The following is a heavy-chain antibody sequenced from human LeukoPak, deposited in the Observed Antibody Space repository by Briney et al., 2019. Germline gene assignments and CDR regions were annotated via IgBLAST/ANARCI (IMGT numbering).Heavy chain of an antibody. CDR3: TTDPGTLGVLFDS. CDR2: IKTKVDGGTT. CDR1: GFTFSSFG. V-gene: IGHV3-15*01. J-gene: IGHJ4*02. Sequence: GGSLRLSCAASGFTFSSFGMHWVRQAPGKGLEWVGRIKTKVDGGTTDYAEPVEGRFTISRDDSKNTLHLQMNSLKTEDTAVYYCTTDPGTLGVLFDSWGQGTLVTVSS. D-gene: IGHD1-1*01.